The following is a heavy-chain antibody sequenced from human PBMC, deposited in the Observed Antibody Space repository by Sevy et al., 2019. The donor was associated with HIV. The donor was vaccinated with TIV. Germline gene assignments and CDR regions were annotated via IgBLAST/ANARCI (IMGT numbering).Heavy chain of an antibody. D-gene: IGHD2-2*01. Sequence: ASVKVSCKTSGYSFVSYGISWVRQAPGQSLAWVGWISPYDGNTNYAQKFQGRVTLTTDSSTNTAYMQLMSLRSDDTAVYYCARAFSPGRSASFDPWGQGTLVTVSS. V-gene: IGHV1-18*01. J-gene: IGHJ5*02. CDR2: ISPYDGNT. CDR1: GYSFVSYG. CDR3: ARAFSPGRSASFDP.